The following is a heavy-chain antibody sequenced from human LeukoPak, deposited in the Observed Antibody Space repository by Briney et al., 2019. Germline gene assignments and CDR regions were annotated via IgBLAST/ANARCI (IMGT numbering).Heavy chain of an antibody. CDR2: ISYDGSNK. CDR1: GFTFNSYG. D-gene: IGHD3-3*01. J-gene: IGHJ6*02. Sequence: PGRSLRLSCAASGFTFNSYGMHWVRQAPGKGLEWVAVISYDGSNKYYVDSVKGRFTISRDNSKNTLYLQMNSLRAEDTAVYYCAKAQRITVFGVPHGDVWGQGTTVTVSS. V-gene: IGHV3-30*18. CDR3: AKAQRITVFGVPHGDV.